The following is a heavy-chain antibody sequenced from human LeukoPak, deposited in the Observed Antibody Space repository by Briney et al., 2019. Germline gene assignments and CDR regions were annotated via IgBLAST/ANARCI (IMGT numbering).Heavy chain of an antibody. CDR1: GFTFSSYW. D-gene: IGHD3-22*01. Sequence: GGSLRLSCAASGFTFSSYWMSWVRQAPGKGLEWVANIKQDGSEKHYVDSVKGRFTISRDNAKNSLYLQMNSLRAEDTAVYYCARALPMIVVAEDAFDIWGQGTMVTVSS. CDR3: ARALPMIVVAEDAFDI. J-gene: IGHJ3*02. CDR2: IKQDGSEK. V-gene: IGHV3-7*01.